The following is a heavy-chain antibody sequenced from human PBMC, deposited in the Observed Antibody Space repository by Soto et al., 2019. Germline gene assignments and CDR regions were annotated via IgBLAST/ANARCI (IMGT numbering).Heavy chain of an antibody. CDR3: ASQRVSYAMDV. Sequence: VQLVESGGGLVQPGGSLRLSCTVSGFTFGDYWMTWVRQAPGKGLEWVANMNQDGSEKYYVDSVQGRFAISRDNAKNSLHLQMHSLSAEDTAVYYCASQRVSYAMDVWGQGTTVTVSS. CDR1: GFTFGDYW. V-gene: IGHV3-7*05. D-gene: IGHD1-1*01. J-gene: IGHJ6*02. CDR2: MNQDGSEK.